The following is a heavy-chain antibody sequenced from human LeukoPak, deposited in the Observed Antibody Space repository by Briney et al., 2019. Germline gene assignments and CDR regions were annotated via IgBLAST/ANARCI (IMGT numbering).Heavy chain of an antibody. CDR3: TRDRKYYEI. CDR1: GGSISGFY. D-gene: IGHD1-14*01. CDR2: IYYSGST. V-gene: IGHV4-59*01. Sequence: SETLSLTCTVSGGSISGFYWSWIRQPPGKGLEWIGYIYYSGSTDYNPSLKSRVTISVDTSKNQFSLKLSSVTAADTAVYFCTRDRKYYEIWGQGTMVTVSS. J-gene: IGHJ3*02.